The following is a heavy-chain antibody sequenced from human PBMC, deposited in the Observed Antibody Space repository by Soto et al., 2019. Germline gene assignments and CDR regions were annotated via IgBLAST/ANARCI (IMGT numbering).Heavy chain of an antibody. CDR2: INYSGST. V-gene: IGHV4-34*01. CDR1: GGSFSGYY. Sequence: PSETLSLTCAVYGGSFSGYYWSWIRQPPGKGLEWIGYINYSGSTNYNPSLKSRVTISVDTSKNQLSLKLSSVTAADTAAYYCARRPPPYYGSGPLDYWGQGTLVTVSS. J-gene: IGHJ4*02. D-gene: IGHD3-10*01. CDR3: ARRPPPYYGSGPLDY.